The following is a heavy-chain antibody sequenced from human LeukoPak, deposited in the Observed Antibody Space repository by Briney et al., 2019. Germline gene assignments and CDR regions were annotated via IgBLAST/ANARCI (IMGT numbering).Heavy chain of an antibody. CDR2: IYYSGST. V-gene: IGHV4-39*07. CDR1: GGSISSSSYY. D-gene: IGHD3-9*01. J-gene: IGHJ6*03. CDR3: AREESGYFDWLYLYPYYMDV. Sequence: SETLSLTCIVSGGSISSSSYYWGWIRQPPGKGLEWIGSIYYSGSTYYNPSLKSRVTISVDTSKNQFSLKLSSVTAADTAVYYCAREESGYFDWLYLYPYYMDVWGKGTTVTVSS.